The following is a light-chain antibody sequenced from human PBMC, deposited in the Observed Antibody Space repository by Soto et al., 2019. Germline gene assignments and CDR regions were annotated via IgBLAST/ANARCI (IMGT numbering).Light chain of an antibody. J-gene: IGLJ3*02. CDR2: EVR. V-gene: IGLV2-14*01. CDR1: SSDVGAYNY. Sequence: QSALTQPASVSGSPGQSITISCTGTSSDVGAYNYVSWYQQHPDKAPKLMIYEVRNRPSGLSNRFSGSKSGNTASLTISGLQDEDEADYYCTSYTSSSSWVFGGGTKLTVL. CDR3: TSYTSSSSWV.